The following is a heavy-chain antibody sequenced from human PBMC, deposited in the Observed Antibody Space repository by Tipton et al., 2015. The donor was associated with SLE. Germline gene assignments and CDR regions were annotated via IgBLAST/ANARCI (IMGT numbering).Heavy chain of an antibody. CDR3: ARRGGYRAYEDYFDS. CDR2: IHYSGTT. V-gene: IGHV4-28*01. Sequence: TLSLTCEVSGYSISSAYYWGWIRQPPGKGLEWIGYIHYSGTTHDNPSLKSRVTMSVDMSKNQFSLRLTSVTAADTAVYYCARRGGYRAYEDYFDSWGQGTLATVSS. D-gene: IGHD5-12*01. J-gene: IGHJ4*02. CDR1: GYSISSAYY.